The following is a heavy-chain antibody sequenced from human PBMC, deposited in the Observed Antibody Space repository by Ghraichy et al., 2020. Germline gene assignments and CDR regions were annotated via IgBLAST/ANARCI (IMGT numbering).Heavy chain of an antibody. CDR1: GFTFKNYW. V-gene: IGHV3-7*01. J-gene: IGHJ3*02. CDR3: ARPIRDSRLDAFDI. Sequence: GGSLRISCEASGFTFKNYWMSWVRQAPGKGLEWVANINQEGREKYYVDSVRGRFTISRDNAKNSVYLRMNSLRAEDTSVYYCARPIRDSRLDAFDIWGQGTMVIVSS. CDR2: INQEGREK. D-gene: IGHD3-10*01.